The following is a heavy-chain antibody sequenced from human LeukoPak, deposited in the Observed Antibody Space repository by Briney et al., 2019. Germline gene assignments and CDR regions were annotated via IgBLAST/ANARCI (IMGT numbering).Heavy chain of an antibody. CDR1: GGSISSYS. D-gene: IGHD2-15*01. CDR2: MYYSGST. J-gene: IGHJ4*02. V-gene: IGHV4-59*01. Sequence: PSETLSLTCTVSGGSISSYSWSWIRQPPGKGLEWIGYMYYSGSTDYNPSLKSRVTISVDTSKNQFSLKLSSVTAADTAVYYCARAEPRGYCSGGSCYSRHFDYWGQGTLVTVSS. CDR3: ARAEPRGYCSGGSCYSRHFDY.